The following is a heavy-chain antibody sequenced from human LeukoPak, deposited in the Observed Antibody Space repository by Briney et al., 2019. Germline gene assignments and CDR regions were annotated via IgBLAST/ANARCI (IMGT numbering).Heavy chain of an antibody. V-gene: IGHV4-38-2*02. CDR1: GYSISSGYY. CDR2: IYHSGST. J-gene: IGHJ5*02. Sequence: SETLPLTCTVSGYSISSGYYWGWIRQPPGKGLEWIGSIYHSGSTYYNPSLKSRVTISVDTSKNQFSLKLSTVTAADTAVYYCARSGYSSSWYGVGFNWFDPWGQGTLVTVSS. CDR3: ARSGYSSSWYGVGFNWFDP. D-gene: IGHD6-13*01.